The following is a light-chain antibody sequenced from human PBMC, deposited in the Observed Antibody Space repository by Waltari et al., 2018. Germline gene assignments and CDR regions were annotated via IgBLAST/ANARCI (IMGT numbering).Light chain of an antibody. V-gene: IGKV4-1*01. CDR3: QQYYRSRT. CDR2: WSS. CDR1: QTFLYNSNDKNY. Sequence: DIVLTQSPDSLAVPLGERATISCKSSQTFLYNSNDKNYLAWYQQKPGQPHRLLISWSSNRESGVPDRFSGSGSGTDFTLTISSLQAEDVAVYYCQQYYRSRTFGQGTKVEIK. J-gene: IGKJ1*01.